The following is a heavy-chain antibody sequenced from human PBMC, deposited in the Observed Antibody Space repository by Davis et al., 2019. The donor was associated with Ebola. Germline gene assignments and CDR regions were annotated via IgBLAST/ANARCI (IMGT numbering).Heavy chain of an antibody. CDR1: GFTFSDYY. V-gene: IGHV3-11*04. D-gene: IGHD2-21*02. CDR2: IGPTGTTI. Sequence: GGSLRLSCAASGFTFSDYYMSWIRQAPGQGLEWISYIGPTGTTIYYTDSVKGRFTISRDNAKNSLYLQMNSLRAEDTAVYYCARMGVGVVVTLDVWGQGTTVTVSS. CDR3: ARMGVGVVVTLDV. J-gene: IGHJ6*02.